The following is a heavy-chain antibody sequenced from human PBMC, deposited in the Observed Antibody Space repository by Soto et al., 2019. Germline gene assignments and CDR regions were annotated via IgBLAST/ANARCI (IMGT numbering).Heavy chain of an antibody. V-gene: IGHV4-4*02. CDR1: GGSISSSNW. D-gene: IGHD3-16*01. Sequence: QVQLQESGPGLVKPSGTLSLTCAVSGGSISSSNWWSWVRQPPGKGLEWIGEIYHSGSTNYNPSLKSRVTISVHKSKNQFSLEPSSVTAADTAVYYCARYDLHYSYYGMDVWGQGTTVTVSS. CDR2: IYHSGST. CDR3: ARYDLHYSYYGMDV. J-gene: IGHJ6*02.